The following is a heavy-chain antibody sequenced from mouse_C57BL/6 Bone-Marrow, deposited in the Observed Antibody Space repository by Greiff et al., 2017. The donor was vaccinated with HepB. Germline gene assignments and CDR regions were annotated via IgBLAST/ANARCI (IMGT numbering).Heavy chain of an antibody. V-gene: IGHV1-81*01. CDR2: IYPRSGNT. D-gene: IGHD1-2*01. CDR1: GYTFTSYG. J-gene: IGHJ2*01. Sequence: VQLQQSGAELARPGASVKLSCKASGYTFTSYGISWVKQRTGQGLEWIGEIYPRSGNTYYNEKFKGKATLTADKSSSTAYMELRSLTSEDSAVYFCARESLITRDFDYWGQGTTLTVSS. CDR3: ARESLITRDFDY.